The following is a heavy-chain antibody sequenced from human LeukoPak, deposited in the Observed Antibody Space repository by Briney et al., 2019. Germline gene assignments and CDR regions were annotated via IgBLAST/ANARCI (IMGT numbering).Heavy chain of an antibody. CDR2: VFSGGAT. CDR3: ARFDPFGGTWFED. J-gene: IGHJ5*02. CDR1: GFTVSSNY. Sequence: GGSLRLSCAASGFTVSSNYIKWVRQAPGKGLEWVSVVFSGGATHYADSVTGRFTVSRDTSKNTVHLQMTGLGADDTAVYYCARFDPFGGTWFEDWGQGTLVIVSS. V-gene: IGHV3-66*01. D-gene: IGHD3-9*01.